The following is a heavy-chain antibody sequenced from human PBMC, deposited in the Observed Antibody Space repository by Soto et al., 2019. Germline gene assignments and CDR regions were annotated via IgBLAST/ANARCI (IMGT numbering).Heavy chain of an antibody. D-gene: IGHD2-2*02. CDR1: GFTFSSYS. V-gene: IGHV3-23*01. J-gene: IGHJ5*02. CDR2: ISGTGIST. CDR3: AKIASIRVVGPVNAPASNTVFDR. Sequence: GGSLRLSCAASGFTFSSYSISWVRQAPWNGLEWVSIISGTGISTYYADSVKGRFTISRDNFKNTLYLQMNSLRAGDTARFYFAKIASIRVVGPVNAPASNTVFDRWGQATLVLFSS.